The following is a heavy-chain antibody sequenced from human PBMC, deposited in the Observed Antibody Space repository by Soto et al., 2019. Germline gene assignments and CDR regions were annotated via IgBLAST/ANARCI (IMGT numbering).Heavy chain of an antibody. J-gene: IGHJ4*02. CDR2: ISGSGGGT. V-gene: IGHV3-23*01. CDR3: TKHLSNGSPDY. CDR1: GFTFRSYA. Sequence: EVQLLESGGALVQPGGSLRLSCAASGFTFRSYAMSWVRQAPGKGLEWVSLISGSGGGTYYADSVKGRFTICRDNAKNTLYLQMSTLRAEDTAVFYCTKHLSNGSPDYWGTGPLGTVSS. D-gene: IGHD2-8*01.